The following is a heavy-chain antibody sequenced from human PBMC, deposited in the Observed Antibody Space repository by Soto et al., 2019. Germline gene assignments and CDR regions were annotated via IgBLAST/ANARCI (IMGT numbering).Heavy chain of an antibody. D-gene: IGHD2-2*01. J-gene: IGHJ5*02. Sequence: EVQLVESGGGLDKPGGSLRLSCAASGFTFSSYSMNWVRQAPGKGLEWVSSISSSSSYIYYADSVKGRFTISRDNAKNSLYLQMTGLRAEDTSVYYCARYAAALVPAAIDWFDPWGQGTLVTVSS. CDR2: ISSSSSYI. CDR1: GFTFSSYS. CDR3: ARYAAALVPAAIDWFDP. V-gene: IGHV3-21*01.